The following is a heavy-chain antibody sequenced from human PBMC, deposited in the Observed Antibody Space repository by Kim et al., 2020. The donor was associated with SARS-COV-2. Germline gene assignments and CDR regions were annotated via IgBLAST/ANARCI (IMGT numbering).Heavy chain of an antibody. CDR2: IYYSGST. CDR3: ARTYGSGSYYNVGDAFDI. Sequence: SETLSLTCTVSGGSISSGGYYWSWIRQHPGKGLEWIGYIYYSGSTYYNPSLKSRVTISVDTSKNQFSLKLSSVTAADTAVYYCARTYGSGSYYNVGDAFDIWGQGTMVTVSS. V-gene: IGHV4-31*03. CDR1: GGSISSGGYY. D-gene: IGHD3-10*01. J-gene: IGHJ3*02.